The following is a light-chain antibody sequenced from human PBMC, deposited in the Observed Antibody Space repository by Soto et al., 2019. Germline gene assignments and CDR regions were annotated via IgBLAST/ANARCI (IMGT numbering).Light chain of an antibody. J-gene: IGKJ4*01. Sequence: DIQLTQSPSFLSASVGERVTIACRASQGLSSRLAWYQQKPGNAPKLLIYAASTLQSGVSSRFSGSGSGTEFTLTISSLQPEDFATYHCQQLNSYPRAFTFGGGTKVEIK. CDR3: QQLNSYPRAFT. V-gene: IGKV1-9*01. CDR2: AAS. CDR1: QGLSSR.